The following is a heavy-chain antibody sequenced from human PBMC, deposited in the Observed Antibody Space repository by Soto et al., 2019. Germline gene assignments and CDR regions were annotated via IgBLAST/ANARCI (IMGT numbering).Heavy chain of an antibody. D-gene: IGHD1-26*01. CDR3: VRGYSGTYRIDF. J-gene: IGHJ4*02. V-gene: IGHV3-74*01. CDR2: INSEGRTK. CDR1: GFTCSSYW. Sequence: GSLRLSCAASGFTCSSYWMHWVRQVPGKGLVWVSRINSEGRTKNYTAYVKGRFIISRDNAKSTVHLHMNSLRAEDTAVYYCVRGYSGTYRIDFWGQGAVDGVSS.